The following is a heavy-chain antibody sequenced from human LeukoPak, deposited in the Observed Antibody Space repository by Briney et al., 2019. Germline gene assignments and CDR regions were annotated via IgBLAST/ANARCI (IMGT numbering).Heavy chain of an antibody. V-gene: IGHV3-23*01. Sequence: GGSLRLSCAASGFTFSSYAMSWVRQAPGKGLEWVSAISGSGGSTYYADSVKGRFTISRDNSKNTLYLQMNSLRAEDTAVYYCATQPDFWSGYSDDYWGQGTLSPSPQ. CDR2: ISGSGGST. CDR1: GFTFSSYA. J-gene: IGHJ4*02. CDR3: ATQPDFWSGYSDDY. D-gene: IGHD3-3*01.